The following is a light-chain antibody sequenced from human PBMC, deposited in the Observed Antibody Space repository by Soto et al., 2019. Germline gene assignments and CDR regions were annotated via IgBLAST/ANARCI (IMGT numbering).Light chain of an antibody. CDR2: EAS. Sequence: DVVMTQSPLSLPVTLGQPASISCRASRSLVYSDGNSYLSWYHQRPGQSPRRLIYEASNRDSGVPDNISGSGSGTDFTLEISRVEAEDGRVYYCMQGTHWPPYTFGQGTKLEIK. CDR3: MQGTHWPPYT. J-gene: IGKJ2*01. V-gene: IGKV2-30*01. CDR1: RSLVYSDGNSY.